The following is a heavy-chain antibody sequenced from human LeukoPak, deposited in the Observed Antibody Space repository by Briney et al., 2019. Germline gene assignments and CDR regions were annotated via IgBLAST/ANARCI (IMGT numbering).Heavy chain of an antibody. CDR1: GYGFTGYY. CDR3: ARDQRNWFDP. CDR2: INPNSGGT. V-gene: IGHV1-2*02. Sequence: GASVKVSCKASGYGFTGYYIHWVRQAPGQGLEWMAWINPNSGGTNYAQKFQGRVTMTRDTSISTAYMELSRLRSDDTAVYYCARDQRNWFDPWGQGTLVTVSS. J-gene: IGHJ5*02.